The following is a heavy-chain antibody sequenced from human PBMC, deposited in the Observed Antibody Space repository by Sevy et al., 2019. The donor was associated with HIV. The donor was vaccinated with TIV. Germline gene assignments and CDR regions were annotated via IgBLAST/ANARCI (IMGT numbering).Heavy chain of an antibody. V-gene: IGHV3-66*01. D-gene: IGHD3-22*01. J-gene: IGHJ6*02. CDR2: IDSGGST. CDR3: ARDRYYDASGYYYYYYGMDV. CDR1: GFTVSGNY. Sequence: GGCLRLSCEASGFTVSGNYMAWVRLAPGKGLEWVSLIDSGGSTYYADSVKGRFTISRDNAKNTLYLQMNPLRAEDTALYFSARDRYYDASGYYYYYYGMDVWGQGTTVTVSS.